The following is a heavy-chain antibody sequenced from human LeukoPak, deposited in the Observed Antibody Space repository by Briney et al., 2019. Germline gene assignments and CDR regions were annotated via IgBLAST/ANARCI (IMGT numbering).Heavy chain of an antibody. Sequence: PGGSLRLSCTSSEFTLGDHAMTWVRQAPGKGLEWLGFIRSNAYRGTREYAASVKGRFTISRDDSRNVVYLQMNGLTTEDTAVYYCSRGPIQLWVHNGMDVWGQGTTVTVSS. CDR1: EFTLGDHA. CDR3: SRGPIQLWVHNGMDV. D-gene: IGHD5-18*01. V-gene: IGHV3-49*04. J-gene: IGHJ6*02. CDR2: IRSNAYRGTR.